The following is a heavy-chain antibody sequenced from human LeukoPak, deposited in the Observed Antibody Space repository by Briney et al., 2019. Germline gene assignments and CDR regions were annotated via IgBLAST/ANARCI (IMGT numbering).Heavy chain of an antibody. J-gene: IGHJ6*02. CDR1: GFTFSSYW. V-gene: IGHV3-7*01. D-gene: IGHD6-13*01. CDR2: IKQDGSEK. CDR3: ARDRATSSWYSYYYYYGMDV. Sequence: PGGSLRLSCAASGFTFSSYWMSWVRQAPGKGLEWVANIKQDGSEKYYVDSVKGRFTISRDNAKNSLYLQMNSLRAEDTAVYYCARDRATSSWYSYYYYYGMDVWGQGTTVTVSS.